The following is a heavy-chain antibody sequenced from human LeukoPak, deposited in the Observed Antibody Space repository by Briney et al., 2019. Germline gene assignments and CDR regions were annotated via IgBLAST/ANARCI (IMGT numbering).Heavy chain of an antibody. Sequence: PSETLSLTCTVSGGSISSYYWSWIRQPPGKGLEWIGYIYYSGSTNYNPSLKSRVTISVDTSKNQFSLKLSSVTAADTAVYYCARQAGGLFDYWGQGTLVTVSS. D-gene: IGHD1-26*01. V-gene: IGHV4-59*08. J-gene: IGHJ4*02. CDR1: GGSISSYY. CDR3: ARQAGGLFDY. CDR2: IYYSGST.